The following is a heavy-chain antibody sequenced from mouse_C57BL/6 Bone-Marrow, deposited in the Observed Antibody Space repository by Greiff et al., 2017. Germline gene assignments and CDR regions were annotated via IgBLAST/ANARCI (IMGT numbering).Heavy chain of an antibody. CDR1: GFNIKDYY. CDR2: IDPEDGET. J-gene: IGHJ2*01. Sequence: EVKLLESGAELVKPGASVKLSCTASGFNIKDYYIHWVKQRTEQGLEWIGRIDPEDGETKYAPKFQAKDTITADTSSNTAYLQLSSLTSEDTAVYYCTRSLIYYGTNYWGQGTTLTVSS. CDR3: TRSLIYYGTNY. V-gene: IGHV14-2*01. D-gene: IGHD1-1*01.